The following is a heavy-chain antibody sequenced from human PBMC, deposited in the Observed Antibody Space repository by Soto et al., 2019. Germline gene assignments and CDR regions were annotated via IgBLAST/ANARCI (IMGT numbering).Heavy chain of an antibody. V-gene: IGHV3-74*01. CDR3: AIGVDYGDSYYSYGMAV. CDR1: GFTFSSYC. D-gene: IGHD4-17*01. J-gene: IGHJ6*02. Sequence: EVQLVESGGGLVQPGGSLRLSCAASGFTFSSYCMHWVRQVPGKGLVWVSRIKSDGNSTSDADSVKGRFTISRDNAKNTVYLQMTGLRADDTAVSYCAIGVDYGDSYYSYGMAVWGQGTTVTVSS. CDR2: IKSDGNST.